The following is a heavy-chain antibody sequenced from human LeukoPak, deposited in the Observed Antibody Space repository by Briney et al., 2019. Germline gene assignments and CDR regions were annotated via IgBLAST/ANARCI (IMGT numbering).Heavy chain of an antibody. CDR3: ATKQWLSPPPDS. CDR2: INTDGTVT. V-gene: IGHV3-74*01. CDR1: GFTFSKYW. Sequence: RGCLRLSCAASGFTFSKYWMPWVRQAPGKGLESVSRINTDGTVTTYADSVKGRFTVSRDNADNTMFLQMNSVRDEDTAVYYCATKQWLSPPPDSWGQGTPVTVSS. J-gene: IGHJ4*02. D-gene: IGHD6-19*01.